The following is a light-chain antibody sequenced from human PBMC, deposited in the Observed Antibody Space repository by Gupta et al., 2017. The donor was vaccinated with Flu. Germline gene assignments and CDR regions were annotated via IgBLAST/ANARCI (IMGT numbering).Light chain of an antibody. CDR3: QAWDSSAAI. V-gene: IGLV3-1*01. CDR2: QDT. J-gene: IGLJ2*01. Sequence: PGQTASITCSGDKMGDKYACWYQQKPGQSPVLLIYQDTKRPSGIPERFSGSNSGNTATLTISGTQTMDEADYYCQAWDSSAAIFGGGTKLTVL. CDR1: KMGDKY.